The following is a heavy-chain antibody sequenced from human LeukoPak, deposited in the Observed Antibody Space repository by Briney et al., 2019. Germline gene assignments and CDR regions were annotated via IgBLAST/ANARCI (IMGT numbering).Heavy chain of an antibody. Sequence: PSETLSLTCTVSGGSISSGDYYWSWIRQPPGKGLEWIGYIYYSGSTYYNPSLKSRVTISVDTSKNQFSLKLSSVTAADTAVYYCAREVGLANWFDPWGQGTLVTVSS. D-gene: IGHD2-15*01. CDR3: AREVGLANWFDP. CDR1: GGSISSGDYY. CDR2: IYYSGST. V-gene: IGHV4-30-4*01. J-gene: IGHJ5*02.